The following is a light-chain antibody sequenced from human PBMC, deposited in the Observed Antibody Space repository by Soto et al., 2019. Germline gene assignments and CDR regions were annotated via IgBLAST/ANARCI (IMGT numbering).Light chain of an antibody. CDR1: SRDVGGYNY. V-gene: IGLV2-8*01. CDR2: EVT. J-gene: IGLJ3*02. Sequence: QAVVTQPPSASGSPGQSVTISCTGTSRDVGGYNYVSWYQQHPGKAPKLIISEVTKRPSGVPDRFSGSKSGNTASLSVSGLQADDEADYYCSSYAGSNNLVFGGGTKLTVL. CDR3: SSYAGSNNLV.